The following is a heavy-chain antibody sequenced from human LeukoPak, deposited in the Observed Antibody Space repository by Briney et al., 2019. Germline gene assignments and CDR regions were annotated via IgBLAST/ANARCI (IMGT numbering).Heavy chain of an antibody. J-gene: IGHJ5*02. Sequence: GESLKISCHGSGYQFFSHWIVWVRQMPGKGLEWMGIIYPDDSKTTYSPSFQGQVTISADKSIATAYLQWSSLKVSDTAMYYCARYGAPSLRGNWFDTWGQGTLVTVSS. D-gene: IGHD1-26*01. CDR1: GYQFFSHW. CDR3: ARYGAPSLRGNWFDT. V-gene: IGHV5-51*01. CDR2: IYPDDSKT.